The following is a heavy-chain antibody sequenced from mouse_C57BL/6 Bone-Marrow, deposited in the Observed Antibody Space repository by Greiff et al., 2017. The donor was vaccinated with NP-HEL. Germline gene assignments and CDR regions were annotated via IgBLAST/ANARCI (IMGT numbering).Heavy chain of an antibody. J-gene: IGHJ2*01. D-gene: IGHD1-1*01. Sequence: DVQLVESGGGLVKPGGSLKLSCAASGFTFSDYGMHWVRQAPEKGLEWVAYISSGSSTIYYADTVKGRFTISRDNAKNTLFLQMTSLRSEDTAMYYCARGFTTVVDFDYWGQGTTLTVSS. CDR2: ISSGSSTI. V-gene: IGHV5-17*01. CDR3: ARGFTTVVDFDY. CDR1: GFTFSDYG.